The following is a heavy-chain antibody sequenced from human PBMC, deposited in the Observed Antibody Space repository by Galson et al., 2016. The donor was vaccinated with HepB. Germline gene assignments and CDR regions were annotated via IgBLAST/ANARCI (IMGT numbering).Heavy chain of an antibody. Sequence: SLRLSCAASGFTLSIYNMNWVRQAPGKGLEWISFISRSGSSTHYADSVKGRFTISRDNANNPLYLQMDSLRSDDTAVYFCARDRLVGFEDPYYFDYWGQGTLVTVSS. D-gene: IGHD2-15*01. CDR1: GFTLSIYN. J-gene: IGHJ4*02. V-gene: IGHV3-21*01. CDR2: ISRSGSST. CDR3: ARDRLVGFEDPYYFDY.